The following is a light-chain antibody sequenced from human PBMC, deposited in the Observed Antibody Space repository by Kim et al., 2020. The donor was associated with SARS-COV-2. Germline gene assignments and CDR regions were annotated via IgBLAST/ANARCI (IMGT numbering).Light chain of an antibody. CDR1: QSISSY. CDR2: AAS. J-gene: IGKJ1*01. Sequence: DIQMTQSPSSLSASVRDRVTITCRASQSISSYFKWYQQKPGKAPKLLIYAASSLQSGVPSRFSGSGSGTDFTLTISSLQPEDFATYYCQQSYRTPRAFGQGATVDIK. V-gene: IGKV1-39*01. CDR3: QQSYRTPRA.